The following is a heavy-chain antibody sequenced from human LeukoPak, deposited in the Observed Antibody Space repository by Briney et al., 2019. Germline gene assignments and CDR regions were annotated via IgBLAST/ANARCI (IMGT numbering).Heavy chain of an antibody. J-gene: IGHJ6*02. CDR3: ARGGGLDV. D-gene: IGHD3-16*01. V-gene: IGHV3-7*03. CDR1: GFNFRAHW. Sequence: GGSLRLSCAVSGFNFRAHWMDWARQAPGKGLEWVASINHNGNVNYYVDSVKGRFTISRDNAKNSLYLQMSNLRAEDTAVYFCARGGGLDVWGQGATVTVSS. CDR2: INHNGNVN.